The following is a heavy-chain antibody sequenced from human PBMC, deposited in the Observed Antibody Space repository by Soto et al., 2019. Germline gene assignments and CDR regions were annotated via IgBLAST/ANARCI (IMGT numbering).Heavy chain of an antibody. CDR1: GFTFSSYG. Sequence: GGSLRLSCAASGFTFSSYGMHWVRQAPGKGLEWVAVIWYDGSNKYYADSVKGRFTISRDNSKNTLYLQMNSLRAEDTAVYYCARPVREYDYGDYVFDYWGQGTLVTVSS. CDR3: ARPVREYDYGDYVFDY. CDR2: IWYDGSNK. J-gene: IGHJ4*02. V-gene: IGHV3-33*01. D-gene: IGHD4-17*01.